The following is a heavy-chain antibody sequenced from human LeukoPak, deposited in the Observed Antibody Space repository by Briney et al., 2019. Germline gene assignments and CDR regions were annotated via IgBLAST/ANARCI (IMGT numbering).Heavy chain of an antibody. V-gene: IGHV1-69*04. Sequence: ASVKVSCKASGGTFDNSAINWVRQAPGQGLEWMGRIIPILNIPNYAQKLQGRVTIAADKSTSTAYMELSSLRPDDTAVYYCAREKMEVGYYGLDVRGQGTTVTVSS. CDR1: GGTFDNSA. CDR3: AREKMEVGYYGLDV. D-gene: IGHD1-1*01. J-gene: IGHJ6*02. CDR2: IIPILNIP.